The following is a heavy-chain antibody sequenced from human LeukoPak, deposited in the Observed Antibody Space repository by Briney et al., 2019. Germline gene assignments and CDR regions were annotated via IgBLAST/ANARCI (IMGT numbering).Heavy chain of an antibody. J-gene: IGHJ4*02. D-gene: IGHD4-23*01. CDR3: ARDRGTYGGMDY. Sequence: ASVKVSCQASGYSLIGYGIGWVRQAPGQGLEWMGWISSYSGNTNYAQELQGRVTMTTDSSTSTAYMELRSLRSDDTAFYYCARDRGTYGGMDYWGQGTLVTVSS. CDR2: ISSYSGNT. V-gene: IGHV1-18*01. CDR1: GYSLIGYG.